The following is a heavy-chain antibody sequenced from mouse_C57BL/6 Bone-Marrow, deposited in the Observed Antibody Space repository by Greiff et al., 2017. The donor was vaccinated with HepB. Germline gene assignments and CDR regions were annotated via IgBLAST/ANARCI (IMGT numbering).Heavy chain of an antibody. CDR3: AKGNCHWYFDV. D-gene: IGHD4-1*01. V-gene: IGHV5-6*01. CDR2: ISSGGSYT. CDR1: GFTFSSYG. J-gene: IGHJ1*03. Sequence: EVQVVESGGDLVKPGGSLKLSCAASGFTFSSYGMSWVRQTPDKRLEWVATISSGGSYTYYPDSVKGRFTISRDNAKNTLYLQMSSLKSEDTAMYYCAKGNCHWYFDVWGTGTTVTVSS.